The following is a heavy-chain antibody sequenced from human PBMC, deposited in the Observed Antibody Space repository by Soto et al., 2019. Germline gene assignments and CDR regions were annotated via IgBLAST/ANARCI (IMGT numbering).Heavy chain of an antibody. CDR1: GGSITTNW. V-gene: IGHV4-4*02. CDR2: IYHSGTT. Sequence: QVQLQESGPGLVKPSGTLSLTCVVSGGSITTNWWSGVRQPPGRGLEWIGEIYHSGTTNYNPSLRRRVTLPLAMSNNQISLNLNSVTAADTAIYFCARHVAVPRTRGFDYWGQGALVTVSS. D-gene: IGHD2-15*01. CDR3: ARHVAVPRTRGFDY. J-gene: IGHJ4*02.